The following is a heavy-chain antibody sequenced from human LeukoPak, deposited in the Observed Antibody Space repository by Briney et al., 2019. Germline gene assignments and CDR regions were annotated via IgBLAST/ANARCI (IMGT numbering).Heavy chain of an antibody. J-gene: IGHJ4*02. D-gene: IGHD1-26*01. CDR3: ARYLVGATSPRLDY. Sequence: SETLSLTCTVSGGSISSGGYYWSWIRQHPGKGLEWIGYIYYSGSTYYNPSLKNRVTISVDTSKNQFSLKLSSVTAADTAVYYCARYLVGATSPRLDYWGQGTLVTVSS. CDR2: IYYSGST. V-gene: IGHV4-31*03. CDR1: GGSISSGGYY.